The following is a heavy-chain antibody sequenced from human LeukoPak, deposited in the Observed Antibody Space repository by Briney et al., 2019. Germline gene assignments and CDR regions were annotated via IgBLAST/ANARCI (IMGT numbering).Heavy chain of an antibody. Sequence: GESLRLSCAASGFTFSDYYMSWIRQAPGKGLEWVSYISISGSTIYYADSVKGRFTISRDNAKNSLYLQMNSLRAEDTAVYYCARAQGDGYDDAFDIWGQGTMVTVSS. CDR3: ARAQGDGYDDAFDI. J-gene: IGHJ3*02. V-gene: IGHV3-11*01. CDR2: ISISGSTI. CDR1: GFTFSDYY. D-gene: IGHD5-24*01.